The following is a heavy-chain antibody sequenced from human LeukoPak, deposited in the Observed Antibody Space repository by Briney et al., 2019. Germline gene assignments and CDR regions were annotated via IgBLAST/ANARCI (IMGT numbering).Heavy chain of an antibody. CDR1: GYTFTSYD. J-gene: IGHJ6*03. Sequence: ASVKVSCKASGYTFTSYDINWVRQATGQGLEWMGWISAYNGNTNYAQKLQGRVTMTTDTSTSTAYMELRSLRSDDTAVYYCARYSKSYYMDVWGKGTTVTVSS. CDR3: ARYSKSYYMDV. CDR2: ISAYNGNT. D-gene: IGHD2-15*01. V-gene: IGHV1-18*01.